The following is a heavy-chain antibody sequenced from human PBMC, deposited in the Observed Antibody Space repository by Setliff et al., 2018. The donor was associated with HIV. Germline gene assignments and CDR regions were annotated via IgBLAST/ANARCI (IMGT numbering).Heavy chain of an antibody. Sequence: SVKVSCKVSGDTFNKYAISWVRQAPGQGLEWMGGIILFLDITNYAPRFQDRLTIDADKFTRTVYIQLSSLRSEDTAVYYCARHGDFDTYYNSMDVWGQGTTVTVSS. CDR3: ARHGDFDTYYNSMDV. CDR2: IILFLDIT. CDR1: GDTFNKYA. D-gene: IGHD3-9*01. V-gene: IGHV1-69*10. J-gene: IGHJ6*02.